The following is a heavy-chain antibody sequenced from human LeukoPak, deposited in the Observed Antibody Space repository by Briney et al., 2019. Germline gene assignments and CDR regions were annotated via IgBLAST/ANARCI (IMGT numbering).Heavy chain of an antibody. CDR3: ASGGLVSRYLDH. CDR2: IFHSGST. CDR1: GGSISSSTW. J-gene: IGHJ4*02. D-gene: IGHD3-9*01. V-gene: IGHV4-4*02. Sequence: PSETLSLTCAVSGGSISSSTWWSWVRLPPGKGLDWIGEIFHSGSTNFNPSLKSRLTMSVDESKHEFSLKLTSVTAADTAVYYCASGGLVSRYLDHWGQGTLVTVSS.